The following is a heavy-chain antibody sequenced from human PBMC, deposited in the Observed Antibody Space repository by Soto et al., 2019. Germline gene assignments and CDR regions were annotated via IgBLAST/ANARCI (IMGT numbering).Heavy chain of an antibody. CDR1: GFTFSSYG. V-gene: IGHV3-30*18. Sequence: PGGSLRLSCAASGFTFSSYGMHWVRQAPGKGLEWVAVISYDGSNKYYADSVKGRFTISRDNSKNTLYLQMNSLRAEDTAVYYCAKIKTVGVDDYWGQGTLVTVSS. D-gene: IGHD3-3*01. J-gene: IGHJ4*02. CDR3: AKIKTVGVDDY. CDR2: ISYDGSNK.